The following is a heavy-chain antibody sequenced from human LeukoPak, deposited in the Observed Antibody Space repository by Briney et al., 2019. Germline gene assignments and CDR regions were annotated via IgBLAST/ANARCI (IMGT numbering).Heavy chain of an antibody. CDR2: IKSKTEGGTT. Sequence: GGSLRLSCAASGFTFSNAWMSWVRQAPGKGLEWLGRIKSKTEGGTTDYAAPVKGRSTISRDDSKNTVYLQMNRLITEDTAVYYCTTDPTYWGQGTLVTVSS. V-gene: IGHV3-15*01. CDR1: GFTFSNAW. CDR3: TTDPTY. J-gene: IGHJ4*02.